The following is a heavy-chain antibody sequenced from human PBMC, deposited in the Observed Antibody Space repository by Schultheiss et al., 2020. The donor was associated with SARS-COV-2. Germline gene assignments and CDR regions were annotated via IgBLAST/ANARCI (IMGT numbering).Heavy chain of an antibody. CDR1: GFIFSSYS. Sequence: GGSLRLSCAASGFIFSSYSLQWVRQAPGRGLEWISNVSPGGEITSYADSVKGRFTISRDNAKNSVYLQMNSLRAEDTAVYFCTRDWSWGIDYWGQGTLVTVSS. V-gene: IGHV3-48*04. D-gene: IGHD3-16*01. CDR3: TRDWSWGIDY. CDR2: VSPGGEIT. J-gene: IGHJ4*02.